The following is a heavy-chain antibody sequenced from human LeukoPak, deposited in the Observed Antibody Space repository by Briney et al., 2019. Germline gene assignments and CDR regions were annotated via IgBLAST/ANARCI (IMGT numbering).Heavy chain of an antibody. D-gene: IGHD2-15*01. Sequence: SVKVSCKASGGTFSSYAISWVRQAPGQGLEWMGRIIPIFGIANYAQKFQGRVTITADKSTSTAYMELSSLRSEDTAVYYCASNHVVVAAGNGFDPWGQGTLVTVSS. V-gene: IGHV1-69*04. CDR3: ASNHVVVAAGNGFDP. J-gene: IGHJ5*02. CDR1: GGTFSSYA. CDR2: IIPIFGIA.